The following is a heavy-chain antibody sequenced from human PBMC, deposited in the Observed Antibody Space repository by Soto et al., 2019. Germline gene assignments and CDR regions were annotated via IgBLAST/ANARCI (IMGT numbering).Heavy chain of an antibody. CDR3: ARNRYSYGYYFDD. V-gene: IGHV4-34*01. J-gene: IGHJ4*02. CDR1: GGSSSGYY. D-gene: IGHD5-18*01. Sequence: SETLYLTCAVYGGSSSGYYWSRIRQAPGKWLEWVGEMNHRGSTNYNPSLKSRVTISVHTSKNQFSLKLSAVTAEYTAVYYCARNRYSYGYYFDDWGQGTLVTVSS. CDR2: MNHRGST.